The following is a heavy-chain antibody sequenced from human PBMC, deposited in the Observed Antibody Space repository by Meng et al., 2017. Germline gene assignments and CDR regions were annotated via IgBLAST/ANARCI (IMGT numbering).Heavy chain of an antibody. V-gene: IGHV1-8*03. CDR3: ARGYYGSGLFDP. J-gene: IGHJ5*02. CDR2: MNPNSGNT. CDR1: GNTFTSYD. D-gene: IGHD3-10*01. Sequence: QVEVGLSGGELEEPGASGNVSCKASGNTFTSYDINWVRQATGQGLEWMGWMNPNSGNTGYAQKFQGRVTITRNTSISTAYMELSSLRSEDTAVYYCARGYYGSGLFDPWGQGTLVTVSS.